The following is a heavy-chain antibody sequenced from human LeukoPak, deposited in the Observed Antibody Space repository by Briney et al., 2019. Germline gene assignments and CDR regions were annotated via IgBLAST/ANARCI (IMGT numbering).Heavy chain of an antibody. CDR2: VYYIGST. D-gene: IGHD5-24*01. J-gene: IGHJ4*02. CDR3: ERERRDGYKVYFDY. CDR1: GGSISSYY. V-gene: IGHV4-59*01. Sequence: PSETLSLTCTVSGGSISSYYWSWIRQPPGKGLEWIGYVYYIGSTNYNPSLKSRVTISLDTSKNQFCLRLSSVTVADTAVYYCERERRDGYKVYFDYWGQGTLVTVSS.